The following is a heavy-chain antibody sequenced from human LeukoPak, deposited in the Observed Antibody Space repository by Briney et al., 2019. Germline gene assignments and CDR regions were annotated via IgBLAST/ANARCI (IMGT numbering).Heavy chain of an antibody. D-gene: IGHD7-27*01. CDR3: ARSLSPLGDAFDI. V-gene: IGHV4-39*01. J-gene: IGHJ3*02. CDR2: ISNGGSA. CDR1: GDSMTSSNYY. Sequence: PSETLSLTCTVSGDSMTSSNYYWGWIRQPPGKGLEWIGSISNGGSAYYSPSLKSRVAISVDTSNNQFSLKLRSVTAADTAVHYCARSLSPLGDAFDIWGQGTMVTVSS.